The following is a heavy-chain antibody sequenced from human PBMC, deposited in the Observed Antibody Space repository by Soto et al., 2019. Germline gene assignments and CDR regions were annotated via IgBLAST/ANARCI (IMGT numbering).Heavy chain of an antibody. CDR3: AKDSRRGEQWLRGRYVY. Sequence: GGSLRLSCAASGFTFSSYAMSWVRQAPGKGLEWVSAISGSGGSTYYADSVKGRFTISRDNSKNTLYLQMNSLRAEDTAVYYCAKDSRRGEQWLRGRYVYWGQGTLVTVSS. CDR1: GFTFSSYA. V-gene: IGHV3-23*01. J-gene: IGHJ4*02. CDR2: ISGSGGST. D-gene: IGHD6-19*01.